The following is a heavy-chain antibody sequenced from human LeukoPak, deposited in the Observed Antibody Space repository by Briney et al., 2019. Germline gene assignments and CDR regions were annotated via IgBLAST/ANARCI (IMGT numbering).Heavy chain of an antibody. J-gene: IGHJ3*02. CDR1: GFTFSSYG. CDR3: AKEGWQLLLYAFDI. Sequence: GGSLRLSCAASGFTFSSYGMHWVRQAPGKGLEWVAFIRYDGSNKYYADSVKGRFTISRDNSKNTLYLQMNSLRAEDTAVYYCAKEGWQLLLYAFDIWGQGTMVTVSS. D-gene: IGHD1-26*01. CDR2: IRYDGSNK. V-gene: IGHV3-30*02.